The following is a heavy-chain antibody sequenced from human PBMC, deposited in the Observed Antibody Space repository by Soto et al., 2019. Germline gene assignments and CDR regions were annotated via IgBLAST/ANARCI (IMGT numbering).Heavy chain of an antibody. Sequence: SETLSLTCAVSGGSISSGGYSWSWIRQPPGKGLEWIGYIYHSGSTYYNPSLKSRVTISVDRSKNQFSLKLSSVTAADTAVYYCARQRPHYDILTDFDYWGQGTLVTGSS. CDR1: GGSISSGGYS. J-gene: IGHJ4*02. CDR3: ARQRPHYDILTDFDY. V-gene: IGHV4-30-2*01. CDR2: IYHSGST. D-gene: IGHD3-9*01.